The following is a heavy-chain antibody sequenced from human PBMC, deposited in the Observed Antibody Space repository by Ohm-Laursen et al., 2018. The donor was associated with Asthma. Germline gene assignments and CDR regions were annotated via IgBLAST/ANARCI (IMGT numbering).Heavy chain of an antibody. J-gene: IGHJ3*02. CDR2: IKSKTDGGTT. D-gene: IGHD3-22*01. CDR1: GFTFSNAW. CDR3: TTDSSVTMIVVVTPHDAFDI. Sequence: GSLRLSCAASGFTFSNAWMSWVRQAPGKGLEWVGRIKSKTDGGTTDYAAPVKGRFTISRDDSKNTLYLQMNSLKTEDTAVYYCTTDSSVTMIVVVTPHDAFDIWGQGTMVTVSS. V-gene: IGHV3-15*01.